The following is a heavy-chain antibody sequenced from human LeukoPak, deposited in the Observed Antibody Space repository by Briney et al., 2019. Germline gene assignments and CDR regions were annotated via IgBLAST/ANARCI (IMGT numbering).Heavy chain of an antibody. Sequence: SETLSLTCTVSGGPIRDFYWSWIRLPPGKGIEWIGYTYHSGSTSYNPSLESRVAISVDMSKSQFSLDLSSVTAADTAIYYCTRHKRWLQFPDAFDVWGQGTLVTVSS. V-gene: IGHV4-59*08. D-gene: IGHD5-24*01. CDR2: TYHSGST. CDR3: TRHKRWLQFPDAFDV. J-gene: IGHJ3*01. CDR1: GGPIRDFY.